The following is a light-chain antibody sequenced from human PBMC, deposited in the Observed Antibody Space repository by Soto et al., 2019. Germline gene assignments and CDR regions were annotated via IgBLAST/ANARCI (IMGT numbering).Light chain of an antibody. CDR2: GAS. J-gene: IGKJ2*01. V-gene: IGKV3-20*01. CDR3: QQYGSSPVT. CDR1: QSVSSSY. Sequence: EIVLTQSPGTLSLSPGERATLSCRASQSVSSSYLAWYQQKPGQAPRLHIYGASSRATGIPDRFSGSGSGTDFTLTISRLEPEDFAVYYCQQYGSSPVTFGQGTKLEIK.